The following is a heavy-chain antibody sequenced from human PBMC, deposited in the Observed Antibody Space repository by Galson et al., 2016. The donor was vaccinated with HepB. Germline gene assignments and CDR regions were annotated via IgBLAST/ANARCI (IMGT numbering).Heavy chain of an antibody. D-gene: IGHD5-24*01. V-gene: IGHV1-46*01. Sequence: SVKVSCKASEYTFANYYMHWVRQAPGQGLEWMAMINPSGGSTTYARKFQGRVTMTRDTSTSTVDMELSSLRFEDTAVDYCASDSMGEGYSPDYWGQGTLVTVSS. CDR2: INPSGGST. J-gene: IGHJ4*02. CDR1: EYTFANYY. CDR3: ASDSMGEGYSPDY.